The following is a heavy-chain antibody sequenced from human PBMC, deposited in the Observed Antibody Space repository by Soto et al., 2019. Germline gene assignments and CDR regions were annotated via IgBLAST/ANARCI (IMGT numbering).Heavy chain of an antibody. CDR1: GGSISSGGYY. J-gene: IGHJ5*02. Sequence: QVQLQESGPGLVKPSQTLSLTCTVSGGSISSGGYYWSWIRQHPGKGLEWIGYIYYSGSTYYNPSLKSRVTXXVXTXXNQFSLKLSSVTAADTAVYYCARDVSGSYPNWFDPWGQGTLVTVSS. CDR2: IYYSGST. CDR3: ARDVSGSYPNWFDP. V-gene: IGHV4-31*03. D-gene: IGHD1-26*01.